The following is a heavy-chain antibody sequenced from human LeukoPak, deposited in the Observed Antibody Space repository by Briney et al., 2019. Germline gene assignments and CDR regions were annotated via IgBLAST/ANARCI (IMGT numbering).Heavy chain of an antibody. J-gene: IGHJ6*03. D-gene: IGHD6-25*01. CDR3: ARGAAGYYYYMDV. V-gene: IGHV1-2*02. CDR2: INPNSSGT. CDR1: GYTFTGYY. Sequence: ASVKLSCTASGYTFTGYYMHWVRQAPGQGLEWMGCINPNSSGTNYAQKFQGRVTMTRDTSISTAYMDLSRLRADDTAVYYCARGAAGYYYYMDVWGKGTTVTVSS.